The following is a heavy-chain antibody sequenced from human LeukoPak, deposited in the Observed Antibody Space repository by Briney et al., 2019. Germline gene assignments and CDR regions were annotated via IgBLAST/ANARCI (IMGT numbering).Heavy chain of an antibody. D-gene: IGHD5-18*01. CDR2: INHSGST. V-gene: IGHV4-34*01. CDR1: GGSFSCYY. Sequence: SETLSLPFAVYGGSFSCYYWSWIRPPPGKGLEWIGEINHSGSTNYNPSLKSRVTISVDTSKNQFSLKLSSVTAADTAVYYCARGGFGYSYGDGLDYWGQGTLVTVSS. J-gene: IGHJ4*02. CDR3: ARGGFGYSYGDGLDY.